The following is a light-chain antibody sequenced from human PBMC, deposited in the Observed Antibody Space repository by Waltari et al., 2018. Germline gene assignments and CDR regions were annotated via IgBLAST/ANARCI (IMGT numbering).Light chain of an antibody. V-gene: IGLV2-23*02. CDR1: SCDIGDFVF. Sequence: QSALTQPASVPGSPGQSTTIPCTRTSCDIGDFVFVPWYQQYPGKAPKSIIYEVTKRPSGVSNRFSGSKSGNTASLTISGLQAEDEAHYYCCSYAGDSTWVFGGGTKLTVL. CDR2: EVT. CDR3: CSYAGDSTWV. J-gene: IGLJ3*02.